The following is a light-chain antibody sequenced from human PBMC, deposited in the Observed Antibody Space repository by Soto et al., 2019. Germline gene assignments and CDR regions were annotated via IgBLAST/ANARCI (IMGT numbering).Light chain of an antibody. Sequence: DIQMTQSPSAMSASVGDRVTITCRSSQAISNYLAWFQQKPGQVPKRLIYAASTLQSGVPSRFSGSGSGTEFSLTISSLQPEDFATYFCLQHKSYQWTFGQGTKVDI. CDR2: AAS. CDR3: LQHKSYQWT. V-gene: IGKV1-17*03. CDR1: QAISNY. J-gene: IGKJ1*01.